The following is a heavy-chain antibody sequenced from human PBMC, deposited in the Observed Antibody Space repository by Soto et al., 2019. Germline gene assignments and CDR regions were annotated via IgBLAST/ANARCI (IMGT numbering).Heavy chain of an antibody. D-gene: IGHD6-13*01. CDR3: ARHGIAAAGTFGMDV. Sequence: GGSLKISCKGSGYSFTSYWIGWVRQMPGKGLEWMGIIYPGDSDTRYSPSFQGQVTISADKSISTAYLQWSSLKASDTAMYYCARHGIAAAGTFGMDVWGQGTTVTVSS. CDR2: IYPGDSDT. V-gene: IGHV5-51*01. J-gene: IGHJ6*02. CDR1: GYSFTSYW.